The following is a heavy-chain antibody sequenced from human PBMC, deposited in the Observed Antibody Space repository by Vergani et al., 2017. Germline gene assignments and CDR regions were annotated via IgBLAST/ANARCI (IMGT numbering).Heavy chain of an antibody. CDR3: ARMYSSSFWDWFDP. D-gene: IGHD6-6*01. V-gene: IGHV1-69*12. J-gene: IGHJ5*02. Sequence: QVQLVQSGAEVKKPGSSVKVSCKASGGTFSSYAISWVRQAPGQGLEWIGGIIPIFGTANYAQKFQGRVTITADESTSTAYMELSSLRSEDTAVYYCARMYSSSFWDWFDPWGQGTLVTVSS. CDR1: GGTFSSYA. CDR2: IIPIFGTA.